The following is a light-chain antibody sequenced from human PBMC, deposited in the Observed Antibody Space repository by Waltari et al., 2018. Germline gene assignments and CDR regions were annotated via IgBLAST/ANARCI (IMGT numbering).Light chain of an antibody. CDR1: GSTIRAGYA. V-gene: IGLV1-40*01. CDR3: QSYDTSLSVV. Sequence: QSVLTQPPSVSGAPGQRVTIPCTGGGSTIRAGYAVHRYRQLPGKAPELLIYGVNNRPSGVPDRFFGSLSGTSASLAITGLQAEDEADYYCQSYDTSLSVVFGGGTKLTV. J-gene: IGLJ2*01. CDR2: GVN.